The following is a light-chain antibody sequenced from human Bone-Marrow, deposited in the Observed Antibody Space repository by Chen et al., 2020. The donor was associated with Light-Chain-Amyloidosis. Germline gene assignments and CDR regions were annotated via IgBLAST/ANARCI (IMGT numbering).Light chain of an antibody. CDR2: EST. V-gene: IGLV2-23*01. J-gene: IGLJ2*01. CDR1: SSHVGSYNL. CDR3: YSYAPTPTSVL. Sequence: QSSLTQPASVSGSLGQWITISCPGPSSHVGSYNLVSWYQHTPGKAPKLISYESTKRPSGISDRVSGSESGDTASLTISGLQAEDESHYYCYSYAPTPTSVLFGGGTKLTVL.